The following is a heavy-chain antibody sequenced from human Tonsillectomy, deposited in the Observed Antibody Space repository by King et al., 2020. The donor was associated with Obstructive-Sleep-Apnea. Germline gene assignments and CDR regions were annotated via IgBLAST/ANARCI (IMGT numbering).Heavy chain of an antibody. J-gene: IGHJ4*02. Sequence: QLQESGPGLVKPSETLSLTCTVSGGSVSSGSYYWSWIRQPPGKGLEWIGYLYYSGSTNYNPSLNSRVTISVEPSKNQFSLKLSSVTAADTAVYYCARGNGITMIGGYWGQGTLVTVSS. CDR2: LYYSGST. D-gene: IGHD3-22*01. V-gene: IGHV4-61*01. CDR1: GGSVSSGSYY. CDR3: ARGNGITMIGGY.